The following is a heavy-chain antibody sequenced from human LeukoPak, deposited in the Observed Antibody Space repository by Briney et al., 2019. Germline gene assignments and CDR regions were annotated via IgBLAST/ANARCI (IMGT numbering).Heavy chain of an antibody. CDR2: INHSGST. CDR3: ARGRLVVVVAATRGSWFHP. J-gene: IGHJ5*02. Sequence: SETLSLTCAVYGGSFSGYYWSWIRQPPGKGLEWIGEINHSGSTNYNPSLKSRVTISVDTSKNQFSLKLSSVTAADTAVYYCARGRLVVVVAATRGSWFHPWGQGTLVTVSS. V-gene: IGHV4-34*01. D-gene: IGHD2-15*01. CDR1: GGSFSGYY.